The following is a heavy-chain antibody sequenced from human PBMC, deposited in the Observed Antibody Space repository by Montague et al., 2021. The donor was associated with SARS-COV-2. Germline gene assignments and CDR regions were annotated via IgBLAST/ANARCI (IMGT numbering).Heavy chain of an antibody. Sequence: TLSLTCTVSGGSVNSGNYYWSWIRQPAGKRLEWMGRISTSGNTNYNPSLKSRLSILVDTSKNQFSLNLRSVTAADTAVYYCARDTEVEIRTYSYYKMDVWGLGTTAIVSS. V-gene: IGHV4-61*02. CDR1: GGSVNSGNYY. D-gene: IGHD2-21*01. CDR2: ISTSGNT. CDR3: ARDTEVEIRTYSYYKMDV. J-gene: IGHJ6*02.